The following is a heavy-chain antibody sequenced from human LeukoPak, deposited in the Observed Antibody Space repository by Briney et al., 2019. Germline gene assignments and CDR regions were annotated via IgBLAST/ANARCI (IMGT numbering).Heavy chain of an antibody. D-gene: IGHD5-12*01. V-gene: IGHV1-46*01. J-gene: IGHJ6*03. CDR2: INPSAGTT. Sequence: ASVKVSCKASGSTFTSHYMHWVRQAPGQGLEWMGIINPSAGTTMYAQKFQGRVTMTTDTSTSTVYMELSRLRSDDTAVYYCASVSVATMVLNYYFFYMDVWGKGTTVTVSS. CDR3: ASVSVATMVLNYYFFYMDV. CDR1: GSTFTSHY.